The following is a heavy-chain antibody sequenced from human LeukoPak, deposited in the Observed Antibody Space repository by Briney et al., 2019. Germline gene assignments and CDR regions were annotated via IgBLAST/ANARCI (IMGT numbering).Heavy chain of an antibody. Sequence: GGSLRLSCAASGFTFSSYSMNWVRQAPGKGLEWVSSISSSSSYIYYADSVKGRFTISRDNAKNSLYLQMNSLRAEDTAVYYCARDRSSTSCYICGWFDPWGQGTLVTVSS. J-gene: IGHJ5*02. V-gene: IGHV3-21*01. CDR2: ISSSSSYI. CDR1: GFTFSSYS. CDR3: ARDRSSTSCYICGWFDP. D-gene: IGHD2-2*02.